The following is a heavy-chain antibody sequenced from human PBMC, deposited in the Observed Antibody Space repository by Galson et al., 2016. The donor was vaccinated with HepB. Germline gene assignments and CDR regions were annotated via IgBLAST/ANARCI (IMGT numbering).Heavy chain of an antibody. CDR1: GFTFSSHA. D-gene: IGHD4-23*01. J-gene: IGHJ4*02. Sequence: SLRLSCAASGFTFSSHAMNWVRQAPGKGQEWVSYISSSSGTIYYADSVKGRFTISRDNAKNSMYLQMNSLRDEDTAVYYRAKVGREYYRGKTFGYDYLGQGALVTVSS. CDR2: ISSSSGTI. CDR3: AKVGREYYRGKTFGYDY. V-gene: IGHV3-48*02.